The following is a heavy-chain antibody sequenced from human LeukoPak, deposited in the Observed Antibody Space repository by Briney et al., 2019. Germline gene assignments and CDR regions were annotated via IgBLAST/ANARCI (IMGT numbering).Heavy chain of an antibody. D-gene: IGHD2-2*02. V-gene: IGHV1-69*04. Sequence: ASVKVSCKASGGTFSSYAISWVRQAPGQGLEWMGRIIPILGIANYAQKFQGRVTITADKSTSTAYMELSSLRSEDTAVYYCATVGYCSSTSCYIDWFDPWGQGTLVTVSS. CDR1: GGTFSSYA. CDR2: IIPILGIA. J-gene: IGHJ5*02. CDR3: ATVGYCSSTSCYIDWFDP.